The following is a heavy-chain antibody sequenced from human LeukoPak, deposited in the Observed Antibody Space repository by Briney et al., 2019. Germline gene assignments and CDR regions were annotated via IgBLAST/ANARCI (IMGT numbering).Heavy chain of an antibody. Sequence: SETLSLTCAVFGGSFSGYYWTWIRQPPGKGLEWIGEINRNGSTNYNPSLKSRVTISIDTSKNQFSLRLNSVTAADTAVYFCARGGEQWLPYFFDYWDQGTPVTVSS. J-gene: IGHJ4*02. CDR2: INRNGST. V-gene: IGHV4-34*01. CDR3: ARGGEQWLPYFFDY. CDR1: GGSFSGYY. D-gene: IGHD6-19*01.